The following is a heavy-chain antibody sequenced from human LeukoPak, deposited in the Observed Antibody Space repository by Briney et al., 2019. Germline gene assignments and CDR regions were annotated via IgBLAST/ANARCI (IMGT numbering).Heavy chain of an antibody. J-gene: IGHJ3*02. CDR2: TYYRSKWSN. CDR3: ARSQDIAVPGTVAFDI. V-gene: IGHV6-1*01. Sequence: QTLSLTCAISGDSVSSYSAAWNWIRQSPSGGLEWLGRTYYRSKWSNHYALSVKSRIMINPDTSKNQFSLQLNSVTPEDTAVYYCARSQDIAVPGTVAFDIWGQGTMVTVSS. CDR1: GDSVSSYSAA. D-gene: IGHD6-19*01.